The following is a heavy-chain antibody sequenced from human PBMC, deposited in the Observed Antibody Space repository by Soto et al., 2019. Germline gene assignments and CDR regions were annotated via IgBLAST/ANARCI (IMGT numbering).Heavy chain of an antibody. CDR3: ARDRQYYYGSGGGMDV. CDR1: GGSVISGSYY. V-gene: IGHV4-61*01. Sequence: PSETLSLTCTVSGGSVISGSYYFICIRQPPWKGLEWIGYIYYSGSTNYNPSLKSRVTISVDTSKNQFSLKLSSVTAADTAVYYCARDRQYYYGSGGGMDVWGQGTTVTVSS. D-gene: IGHD3-10*01. J-gene: IGHJ6*02. CDR2: IYYSGST.